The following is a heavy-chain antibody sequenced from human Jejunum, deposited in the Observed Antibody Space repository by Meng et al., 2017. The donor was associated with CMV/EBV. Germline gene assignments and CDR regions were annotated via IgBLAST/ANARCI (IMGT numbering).Heavy chain of an antibody. CDR2: IHYTGGT. D-gene: IGHD3-10*01. CDR1: DSFTNRIYY. J-gene: IGHJ4*02. Sequence: DSFTNRIYYWGWIRQSPRKGLDWVASIHYTGGTYYNPSLKSRVTISVDTSKSQFSLELTSVTAADTAIYYCVRDRGDGSGSYYDYWGPGTGVTVSS. CDR3: VRDRGDGSGSYYDY. V-gene: IGHV4-39*07.